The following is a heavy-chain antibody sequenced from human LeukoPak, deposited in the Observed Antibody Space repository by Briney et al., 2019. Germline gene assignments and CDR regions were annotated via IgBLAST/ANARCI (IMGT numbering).Heavy chain of an antibody. CDR2: IYPGDSDT. Sequence: GESLKISCKGSGFSFTTYWIGWVRQMPGKGLEWMGIIYPGDSDTRYSPSFQGQVTISADKSISTAYLQWSSLKASDTAMYYCARHRPLYYDSSGYYFDAFDIWGQGTMVTVSS. CDR1: GFSFTTYW. J-gene: IGHJ3*02. V-gene: IGHV5-51*01. D-gene: IGHD3-22*01. CDR3: ARHRPLYYDSSGYYFDAFDI.